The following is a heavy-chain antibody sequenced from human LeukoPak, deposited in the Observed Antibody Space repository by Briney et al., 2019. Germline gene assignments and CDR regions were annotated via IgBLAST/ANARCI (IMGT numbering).Heavy chain of an antibody. J-gene: IGHJ4*02. Sequence: SETLSLTCTVSGGSISSYYWSWIRQPPGKGLEWIGYIYYSGSTNYNPSLKSRVTISVDTSKNQFSLKLSSVTAADTAVYYCARSDHLSYCSSTSCYPVDFDYWGQGTLVTVSS. V-gene: IGHV4-59*01. CDR2: IYYSGST. D-gene: IGHD2-2*01. CDR3: ARSDHLSYCSSTSCYPVDFDY. CDR1: GGSISSYY.